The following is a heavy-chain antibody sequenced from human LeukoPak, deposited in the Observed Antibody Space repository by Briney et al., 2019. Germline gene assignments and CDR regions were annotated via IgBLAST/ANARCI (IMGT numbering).Heavy chain of an antibody. Sequence: GASVKVSCKASGYTFTSYYMHWVRQAPGQGLEWMGWMNPNSGNTGYAQKFQGRVTITRNTSISTAYMELSSLRSEDTAVYYCARGPLTYYYDSSGYYYVYWGQGTLVTVSS. CDR1: GYTFTSYY. D-gene: IGHD3-22*01. J-gene: IGHJ4*02. CDR3: ARGPLTYYYDSSGYYYVY. V-gene: IGHV1-8*03. CDR2: MNPNSGNT.